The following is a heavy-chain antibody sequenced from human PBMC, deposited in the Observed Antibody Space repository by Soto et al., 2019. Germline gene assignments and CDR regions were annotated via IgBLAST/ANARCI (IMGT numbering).Heavy chain of an antibody. CDR2: IYYSGST. J-gene: IGHJ4*02. D-gene: IGHD1-26*01. V-gene: IGHV4-61*01. Sequence: SETLSLTCTVSGGSVSSGSYYWSWIRQPPGKGLEWIGYIYYSGSTNYNPSLKSRVTISVDTSKNQFSLKLSSVTAADTAVYYCARHGATPRDYYFDYWGQGTLVTVSS. CDR3: ARHGATPRDYYFDY. CDR1: GGSVSSGSYY.